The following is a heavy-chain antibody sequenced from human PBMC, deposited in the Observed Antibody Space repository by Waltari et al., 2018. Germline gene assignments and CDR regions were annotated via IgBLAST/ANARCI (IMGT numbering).Heavy chain of an antibody. Sequence: QVQLVQSGAEVKTPGASVKVSCQPSGSTFTHYYMHWVRQAPGQGLEWMGWINCNTGDRDYAQKFRGRVTMTRETSLTTVYMEMNRLTSDDTAVYYCAREDIVATKVFDDWGHGTLVTVSS. V-gene: IGHV1-2*02. CDR1: GSTFTHYY. CDR2: INCNTGDR. J-gene: IGHJ4*01. D-gene: IGHD5-12*01. CDR3: AREDIVATKVFDD.